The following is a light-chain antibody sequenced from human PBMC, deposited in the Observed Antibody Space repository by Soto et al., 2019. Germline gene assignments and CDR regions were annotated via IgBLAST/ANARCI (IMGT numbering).Light chain of an antibody. Sequence: QSVLTQPASVSGCRGQSISLCCTETTSDLAIYNYVSWYQQQPGKAPKLMIYQVTNRPSGVSNRFSGSRSGNTASLTISGLQAEDEADYYCSSYTDSSNYVFGTGTKVTVL. V-gene: IGLV2-14*01. CDR3: SSYTDSSNYV. J-gene: IGLJ1*01. CDR1: TSDLAIYNY. CDR2: QVT.